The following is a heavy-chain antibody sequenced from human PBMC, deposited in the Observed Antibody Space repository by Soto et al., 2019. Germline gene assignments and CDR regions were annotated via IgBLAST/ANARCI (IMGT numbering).Heavy chain of an antibody. CDR1: GFTFSSYT. CDR3: AKARCSTTNCYVPEY. V-gene: IGHV3-23*01. Sequence: EVQLLDSGGGLVQPGGSLRLSCAASGFTFSSYTMSWVRQAPGKGLEWVSAISGSGGSPSYADSVQGRFTISRDNPKNTLYLQMNSLRAEDTATYYCAKARCSTTNCYVPEYWGQGTLVTVSS. CDR2: ISGSGGSP. J-gene: IGHJ4*02. D-gene: IGHD2-2*01.